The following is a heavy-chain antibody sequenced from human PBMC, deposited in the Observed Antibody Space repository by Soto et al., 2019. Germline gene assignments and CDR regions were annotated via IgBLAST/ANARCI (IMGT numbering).Heavy chain of an antibody. V-gene: IGHV3-33*01. CDR3: ARDRGYSSGPFDY. CDR1: GFTFSIYG. D-gene: IGHD6-19*01. CDR2: IWYDGSNK. J-gene: IGHJ4*02. Sequence: GGSLRLSCAASGFTFSIYGMHWFRQAPGKGLEWVAVIWYDGSNKYYADSVKGRFTISRDNSKNTLYLQMNSLRAEDTAVYYCARDRGYSSGPFDYWGQGTLVTVSS.